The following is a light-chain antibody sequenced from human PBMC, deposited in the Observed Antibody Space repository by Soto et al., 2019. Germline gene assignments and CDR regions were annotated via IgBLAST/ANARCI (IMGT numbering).Light chain of an antibody. J-gene: IGKJ2*01. CDR2: DAS. V-gene: IGKV1-5*01. Sequence: DIQMTQSPSTLSASLGERVTITCRASQTISSSLAWYQHKPGKAPKLLIFDASTLQTGVPSRFSGSGFGTEFTLTITGLQPDDFATYYCQQHNDYTAVTFGQGTRWIS. CDR1: QTISSS. CDR3: QQHNDYTAVT.